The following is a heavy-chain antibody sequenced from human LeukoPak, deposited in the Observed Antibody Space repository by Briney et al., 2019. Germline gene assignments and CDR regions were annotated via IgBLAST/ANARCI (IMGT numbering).Heavy chain of an antibody. D-gene: IGHD3-3*01. CDR1: GFTFGDYL. J-gene: IGHJ6*03. Sequence: GSLRLSCTTSGFTFGDYLMSWVRQAPGKGLEWVGFIRTNAYGGTTVCAASVKGRFTISRDDSKSIAYLQMNSLKTEDLAVYYCTRVVFRFLEWLSTYMDVWGKGTTVTVSS. CDR3: TRVVFRFLEWLSTYMDV. CDR2: IRTNAYGGTT. V-gene: IGHV3-49*04.